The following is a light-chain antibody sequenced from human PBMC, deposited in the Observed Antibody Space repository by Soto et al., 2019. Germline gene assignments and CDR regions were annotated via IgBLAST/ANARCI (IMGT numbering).Light chain of an antibody. V-gene: IGLV2-8*01. J-gene: IGLJ1*01. Sequence: QSALAQPPSASGSPGQSATISCTGTSSDVGGYNYVSWYQQHPGKAPKLMIYEVNKRPSGVPDRFSGSKSGNTASLTVSGLQAEDEAYYYCSSYAGSNNFGVFGTGTKVTVL. CDR1: SSDVGGYNY. CDR3: SSYAGSNNFGV. CDR2: EVN.